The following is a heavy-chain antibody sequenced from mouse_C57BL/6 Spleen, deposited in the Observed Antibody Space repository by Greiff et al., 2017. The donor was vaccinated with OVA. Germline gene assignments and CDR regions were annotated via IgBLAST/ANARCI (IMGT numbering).Heavy chain of an antibody. CDR2: IHPNSGST. CDR3: ARDDYDGGWFAY. J-gene: IGHJ3*01. D-gene: IGHD2-4*01. V-gene: IGHV1-64*01. CDR1: GYTFTSYW. Sequence: VQLQQSGAELVKPGASVKLSCKASGYTFTSYWMHWVKQRPGQGLEWIGMIHPNSGSTNYNEKFKSKATLTVDKSSSTAYMQLSSLTSEDSAVYYCARDDYDGGWFAYWGQGTLVTVSA.